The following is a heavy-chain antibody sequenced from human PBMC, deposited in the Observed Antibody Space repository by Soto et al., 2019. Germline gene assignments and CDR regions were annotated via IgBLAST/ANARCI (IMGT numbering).Heavy chain of an antibody. CDR2: ISSSSFSI. Sequence: EVQLVESGGGLVKPGGSLRLSCAASGFTFSSYSMNWVRQAPGKGLEWVSSISSSSFSINYADSVKGRFSISRDNAQKSLHLQMNNLRAEDTAVYYCARNESSNIYGMDVWGQGTTVTVSS. CDR1: GFTFSSYS. V-gene: IGHV3-21*02. CDR3: ARNESSNIYGMDV. J-gene: IGHJ6*02. D-gene: IGHD6-6*01.